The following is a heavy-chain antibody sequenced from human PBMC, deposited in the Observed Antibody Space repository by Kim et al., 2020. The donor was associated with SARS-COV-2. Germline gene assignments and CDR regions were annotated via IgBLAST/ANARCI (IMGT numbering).Heavy chain of an antibody. CDR3: ARGGYSDTRGSNDAFDI. Sequence: ASVKVSCKASGYSFTGYYIHWVRQAPGQGLEWMGRINPISGGTNYAQKFQGRVTMTRDTSITTAYMELGSLRSDDTVVYYCARGGYSDTRGSNDAFDIWGQGTKVTVSS. CDR1: GYSFTGYY. J-gene: IGHJ3*02. CDR2: INPISGGT. V-gene: IGHV1-2*05. D-gene: IGHD5-18*01.